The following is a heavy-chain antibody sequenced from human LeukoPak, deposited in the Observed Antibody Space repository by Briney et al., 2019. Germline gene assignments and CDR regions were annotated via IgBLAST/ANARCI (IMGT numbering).Heavy chain of an antibody. J-gene: IGHJ4*02. D-gene: IGHD1-1*01. CDR1: GFTFSSYS. CDR2: ISSGSSTI. CDR3: ARDRGVTTRPRGYFDP. V-gene: IGHV3-48*02. Sequence: GGSLRLSCAASGFTFSSYSMNWVRQAPGKGLEWVSYISSGSSTIYYADSVKGRFTISRDNAENSLYLQMNSLRDEDTAVYYCARDRGVTTRPRGYFDPWGQGTLVPVSS.